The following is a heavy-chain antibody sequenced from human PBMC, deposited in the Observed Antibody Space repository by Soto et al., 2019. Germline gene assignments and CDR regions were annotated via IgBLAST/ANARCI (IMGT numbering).Heavy chain of an antibody. D-gene: IGHD2-2*01. J-gene: IGHJ5*02. CDR2: INHSGST. CDR3: ARREVVPAAMPSEGWFDP. V-gene: IGHV4-34*01. CDR1: GGSFSGYY. Sequence: SETLSLTCAVYGGSFSGYYWSWIRQPPGKGLEWIGEINHSGSTNYNPSLKSRVTISVDTSKNQFSLKLSSMTAADTAVYYCARREVVPAAMPSEGWFDPWGQGTLVTVSS.